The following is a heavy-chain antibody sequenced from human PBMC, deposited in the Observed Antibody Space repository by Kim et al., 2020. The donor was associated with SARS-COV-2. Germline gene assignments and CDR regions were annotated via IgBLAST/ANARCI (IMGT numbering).Heavy chain of an antibody. J-gene: IGHJ6*02. CDR3: ARAPIRLYYGMDV. V-gene: IGHV4-34*01. Sequence: YNPSLKSRVTISVDTSKNQFSLKLSSVTAADTAVYYCARAPIRLYYGMDVWGQGTTVTVSS. D-gene: IGHD2-2*02.